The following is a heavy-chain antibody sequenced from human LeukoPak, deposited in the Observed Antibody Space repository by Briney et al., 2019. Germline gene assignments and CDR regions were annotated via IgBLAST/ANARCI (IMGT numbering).Heavy chain of an antibody. CDR1: GFTFDDYA. V-gene: IGHV3-9*01. D-gene: IGHD2-21*01. J-gene: IGHJ4*02. CDR3: ARDGAYCGGDCYSGIDY. CDR2: ISWNSGSI. Sequence: GGSLRLSCAASGFTFDDYAMHWVRQAPGKGLEWVSGISWNSGSIGYADSVKGRFTISRDNAKNSLYLQMNSLRAEDTAVYYCARDGAYCGGDCYSGIDYWGQGTLVTVSS.